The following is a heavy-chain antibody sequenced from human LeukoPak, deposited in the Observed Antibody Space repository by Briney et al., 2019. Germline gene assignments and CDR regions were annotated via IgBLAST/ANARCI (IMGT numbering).Heavy chain of an antibody. D-gene: IGHD4-11*01. Sequence: TSETLSLTCAVYGASFSGYYRSWIRQHPGKGLECIGEINDGGPTNYNPSLKSRVDISIDRSKNHFYLILTSVTAADTATYYCARSFYSNYDKWFDPWGQGTLVTVSS. CDR1: GASFSGYY. CDR2: INDGGPT. J-gene: IGHJ5*02. V-gene: IGHV4-34*01. CDR3: ARSFYSNYDKWFDP.